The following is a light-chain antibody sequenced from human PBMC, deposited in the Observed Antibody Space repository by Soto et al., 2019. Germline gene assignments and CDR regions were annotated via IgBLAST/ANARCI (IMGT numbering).Light chain of an antibody. CDR2: GAS. CDR1: QSVSSSY. Sequence: EIVLTQSPGTLSLSPGERATLSCRASQSVSSSYLAWYQQKPGQAPRLLIYGASSRATGIPDRLSGSGSGTDFTLTITRLEPADFEVYYCQQYGSSPQTFGQGTKVDSK. V-gene: IGKV3-20*01. CDR3: QQYGSSPQT. J-gene: IGKJ1*01.